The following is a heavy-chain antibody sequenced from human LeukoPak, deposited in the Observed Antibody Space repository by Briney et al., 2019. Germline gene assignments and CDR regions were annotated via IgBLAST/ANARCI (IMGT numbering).Heavy chain of an antibody. CDR3: TTAHVVVVTTT. Sequence: GGSLRLSCAASGFTFSNAWMSWVRQAPGKGLEWVGRIKSKTDGGTTDYAAPEKGRFTISRDDSKNTLYLQMNSLKTEDTAVYYCTTAHVVVVTTTWGQGTLVTVSS. CDR2: IKSKTDGGTT. V-gene: IGHV3-15*01. J-gene: IGHJ5*02. CDR1: GFTFSNAW. D-gene: IGHD2-15*01.